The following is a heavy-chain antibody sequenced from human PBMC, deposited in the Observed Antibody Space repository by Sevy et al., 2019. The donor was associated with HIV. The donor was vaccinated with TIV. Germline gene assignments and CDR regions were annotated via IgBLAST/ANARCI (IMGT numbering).Heavy chain of an antibody. CDR2: IWYDGSNK. CDR3: AREVEMATIGGD. V-gene: IGHV3-33*01. D-gene: IGHD5-12*01. Sequence: GGSLRLSCAASGFTFSSYGMHWVRQAPGKGLEWVAGIWYDGSNKYYADSVKGRFTISRDNSKNTLYLQMNSLRAEDTAVYYCAREVEMATIGGDWGQGTLVTVSS. CDR1: GFTFSSYG. J-gene: IGHJ4*02.